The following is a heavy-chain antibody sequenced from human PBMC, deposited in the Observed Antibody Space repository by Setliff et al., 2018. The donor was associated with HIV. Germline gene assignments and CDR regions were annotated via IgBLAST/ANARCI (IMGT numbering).Heavy chain of an antibody. CDR2: INHSGNT. D-gene: IGHD6-19*01. J-gene: IGHJ5*02. Sequence: SETLSLTCAVYGESLSGYYWSWIRQPPGKGLEWIGEINHSGNTYHNPSLKSRVTISADTSKNDFFLKLTSVTAADTAVYYCARQPGYSSGWYFTASGFDPLGQGTLVTVSS. V-gene: IGHV4-34*01. CDR3: ARQPGYSSGWYFTASGFDP. CDR1: GESLSGYY.